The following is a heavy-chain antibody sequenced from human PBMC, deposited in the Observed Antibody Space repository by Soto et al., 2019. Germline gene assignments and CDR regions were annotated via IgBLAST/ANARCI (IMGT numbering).Heavy chain of an antibody. D-gene: IGHD6-13*01. CDR3: ARANKTIAAAVTEHYYYYYYGMDV. V-gene: IGHV3-21*01. J-gene: IGHJ6*02. CDR2: ISSSSSYI. Sequence: GGSLRLSCAASGFTFSSYSMNWVRQAPGKGLEWVSSISSSSSYIYYADSVKGRFTISRDNAKNSLYLQMNSLRAEDTAVYYCARANKTIAAAVTEHYYYYYYGMDVWGQGTTLTVTS. CDR1: GFTFSSYS.